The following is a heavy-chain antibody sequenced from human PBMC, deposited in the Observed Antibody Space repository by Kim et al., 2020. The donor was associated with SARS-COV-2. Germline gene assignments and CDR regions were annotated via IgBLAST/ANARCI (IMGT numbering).Heavy chain of an antibody. CDR3: ATLDSSGYYKEYYFDY. CDR2: FDPKDGAT. V-gene: IGHV1-24*01. J-gene: IGHJ4*02. Sequence: ASVKVSCKVSGYTLTELSMHWVRQAPGKGLEWMGGFDPKDGATIYAQKFQGRVTMTEDTSTNTAYMELSSLRSEDTAVYYCATLDSSGYYKEYYFDYWGQRPLVTVSS. D-gene: IGHD3-22*01. CDR1: GYTLTELS.